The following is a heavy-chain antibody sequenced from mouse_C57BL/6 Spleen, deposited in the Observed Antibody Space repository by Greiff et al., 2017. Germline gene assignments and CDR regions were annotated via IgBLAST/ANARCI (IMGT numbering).Heavy chain of an antibody. D-gene: IGHD4-1*01. J-gene: IGHJ2*01. Sequence: EVKLEESGGGLVKPGGSLKLSCAASGFTFSDYGMHWVRQAPEKGLEWVAYISSGSSTIYYADTVKGRFTISRDNAKNTLFLQMTSLRSEDTAMYYCARVLGRRGGYFDYWGQGTTLTVSS. V-gene: IGHV5-17*01. CDR3: ARVLGRRGGYFDY. CDR2: ISSGSSTI. CDR1: GFTFSDYG.